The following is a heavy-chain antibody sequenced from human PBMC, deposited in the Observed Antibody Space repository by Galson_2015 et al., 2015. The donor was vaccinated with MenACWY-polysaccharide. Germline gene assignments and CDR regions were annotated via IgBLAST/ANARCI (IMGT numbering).Heavy chain of an antibody. D-gene: IGHD4-23*01. CDR3: AKANSGGNSPSGSACWFAP. J-gene: IGHJ5*02. Sequence: SLRLSCAASGFTFTNYAMNWVRQAPGKGPEWVSSIGGSGTTYYADTVKGRFTISRDNSKNMVYLQMNSLRAEDTARYYCAKANSGGNSPSGSACWFAPGHRGPLVVVS. CDR1: GFTFTNYA. V-gene: IGHV3-23*01. CDR2: IGGSGTT.